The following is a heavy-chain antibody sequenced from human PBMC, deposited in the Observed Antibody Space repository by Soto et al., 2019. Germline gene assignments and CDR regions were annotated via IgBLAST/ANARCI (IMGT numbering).Heavy chain of an antibody. J-gene: IGHJ4*02. CDR1: GGSISSSSYY. CDR3: AKVGGGGPVTAAIGRFDS. V-gene: IGHV4-39*01. D-gene: IGHD3-16*01. Sequence: SETLSLTCTVSGGSISSSSYYWGWIRQPPGKGLEWIGSIYYSGSTYYNRSLKSRVTISVDTSKNQFSLKLSSVTAADTAVYYCAKVGGGGPVTAAIGRFDSWGQGTQVTVS. CDR2: IYYSGST.